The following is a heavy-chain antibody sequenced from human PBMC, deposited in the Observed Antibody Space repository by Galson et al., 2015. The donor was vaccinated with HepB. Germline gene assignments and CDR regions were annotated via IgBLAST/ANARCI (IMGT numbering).Heavy chain of an antibody. Sequence: CAISGDSVSSNNGGWNWIRQSPSRGLEWLGRTYYRSKWHIDYAASVKGRMTINPDASKNQFSLQLNFVTPDDTAVYYCVRIQGPGNWYFPLWGRGTLVTVSS. V-gene: IGHV6-1*01. D-gene: IGHD5-18*01. CDR1: GDSVSSNNGG. CDR3: VRIQGPGNWYFPL. CDR2: TYYRSKWHI. J-gene: IGHJ2*01.